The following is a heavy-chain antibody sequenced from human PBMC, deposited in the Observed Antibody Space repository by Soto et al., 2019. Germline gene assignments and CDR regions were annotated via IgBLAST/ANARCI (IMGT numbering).Heavy chain of an antibody. CDR2: INAGNGNT. CDR3: ARKQEAADYNWFDP. J-gene: IGHJ5*02. CDR1: GYTFTSYA. Sequence: QVQLVQSGAEVKKPGASVKVSCKASGYTFTSYAMHWVRQAPGQRLEWMGWINAGNGNTKYSQKFQGRVTITRDTSASTADMEHSSLRSEDTAVYYCARKQEAADYNWFDPWGQGTLVTVSS. D-gene: IGHD6-13*01. V-gene: IGHV1-3*01.